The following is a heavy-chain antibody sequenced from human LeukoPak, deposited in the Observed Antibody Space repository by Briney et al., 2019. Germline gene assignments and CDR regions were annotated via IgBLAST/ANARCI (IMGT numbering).Heavy chain of an antibody. V-gene: IGHV4-39*07. Sequence: PSETLSLTCTVSGGSISSSSYYWGWIRQPPGKGLEWIGSIYTSGSTNYNPSLKSRVTISVDTSKNQFSLKLSSVTAADTAVYYCARVPAPSWPLHSGSYSIAFDIWGQGTMVTVSS. J-gene: IGHJ3*02. CDR1: GGSISSSSYY. D-gene: IGHD1-26*01. CDR2: IYTSGST. CDR3: ARVPAPSWPLHSGSYSIAFDI.